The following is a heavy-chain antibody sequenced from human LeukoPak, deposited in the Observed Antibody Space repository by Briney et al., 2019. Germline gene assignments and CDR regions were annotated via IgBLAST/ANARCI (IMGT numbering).Heavy chain of an antibody. Sequence: PSETLSLTCTVSGGSISSSSYDWGWIRQPPGKGLEWIGIIYYSGSTYYNPSLNSRVTISVDTSKNQFSLKLSSVTAAGTAVYYCARQGITMIVVPNYFDYWGQGTLVTVSS. V-gene: IGHV4-39*01. CDR2: IYYSGST. J-gene: IGHJ4*02. CDR1: GGSISSSSYD. D-gene: IGHD3-22*01. CDR3: ARQGITMIVVPNYFDY.